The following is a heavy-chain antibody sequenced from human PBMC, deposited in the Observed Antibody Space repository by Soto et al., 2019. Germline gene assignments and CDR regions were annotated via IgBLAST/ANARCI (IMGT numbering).Heavy chain of an antibody. V-gene: IGHV1-2*04. J-gene: IGHJ6*02. D-gene: IGHD3-10*01. CDR1: GYTFTGSY. CDR2: INPNSGGT. Sequence: ASVKVSCKASGYTFTGSYMHWVRQAPGQGLEWMGWINPNSGGTNYAQKFQGWVTMTRDTSISTAYMELSRLRSDDTAVYYCARSTYYYGSGSYGPYYYYGMDVWGQGTTVTVSS. CDR3: ARSTYYYGSGSYGPYYYYGMDV.